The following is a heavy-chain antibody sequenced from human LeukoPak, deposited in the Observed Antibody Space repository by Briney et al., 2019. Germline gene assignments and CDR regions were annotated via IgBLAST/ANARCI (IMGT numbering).Heavy chain of an antibody. CDR3: ARRGYSYAAEGWFDP. Sequence: ASVKVSCKASGYTLTSYAMHWVRQAPGQRLEWMGWINAGNGNTKYSQKFQGRVTITRDTSASTAYMELSSLRSEDTAVYYCARRGYSYAAEGWFDPWGQGTLVAVSS. CDR2: INAGNGNT. J-gene: IGHJ5*02. CDR1: GYTLTSYA. D-gene: IGHD5-18*01. V-gene: IGHV1-3*01.